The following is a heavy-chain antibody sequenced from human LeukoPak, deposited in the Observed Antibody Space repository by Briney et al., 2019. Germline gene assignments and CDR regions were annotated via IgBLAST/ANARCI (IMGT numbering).Heavy chain of an antibody. CDR1: GYTFTGYY. Sequence: ASVKVSCKASGYTFTGYYMHWVRQAPGQGLEWMGWINPNSGGANYAQKFQGRVTMTRDTSISTAYMELSRLRSDDTAVYYCARLNYYDSLNAFDIWGQGTMVTVSS. D-gene: IGHD3-22*01. CDR2: INPNSGGA. J-gene: IGHJ3*02. CDR3: ARLNYYDSLNAFDI. V-gene: IGHV1-2*02.